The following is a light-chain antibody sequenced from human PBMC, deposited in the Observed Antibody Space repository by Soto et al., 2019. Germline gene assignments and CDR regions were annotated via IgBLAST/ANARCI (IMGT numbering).Light chain of an antibody. J-gene: IGKJ1*01. CDR2: KAS. CDR1: QGISSW. Sequence: DIQMTQSPSTLSASVGDRVTITFLASQGISSWLAWYQQKPGKAPKLLIYKASSLESGVPSRFSGSGSGTEFTLTISSLQPDDFATYYCQQYNSYPWTCGQGTKGDIK. CDR3: QQYNSYPWT. V-gene: IGKV1-5*03.